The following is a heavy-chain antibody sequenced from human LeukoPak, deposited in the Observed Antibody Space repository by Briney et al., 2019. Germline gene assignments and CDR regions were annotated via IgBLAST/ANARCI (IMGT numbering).Heavy chain of an antibody. CDR3: ANIGGHGDYA. J-gene: IGHJ4*02. V-gene: IGHV3-30*02. D-gene: IGHD4-17*01. CDR2: IRYDGGNK. Sequence: PGGSLRLFCAASGFTFSSYGMHWVRQAPGKGLEWVAFIRYDGGNKYYADSVKGRFTISRDNSKNTLYLQMNSLRAEDTAVYYCANIGGHGDYAWGQGTLVTVSS. CDR1: GFTFSSYG.